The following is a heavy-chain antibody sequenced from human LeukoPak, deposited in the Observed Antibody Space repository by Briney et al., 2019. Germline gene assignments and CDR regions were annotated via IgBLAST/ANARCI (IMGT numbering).Heavy chain of an antibody. J-gene: IGHJ4*02. CDR3: AKVVGYYYGSGSYPDY. D-gene: IGHD3-10*01. V-gene: IGHV3-23*01. CDR2: ISGSGGST. Sequence: PGGSLRLSCAASGFTFSSYAMSWVRQAPGKGLEWVSAISGSGGSTYYADSVKGRFTISRDNSKNTLYLQMNSLRAEDTAVYYCAKVVGYYYGSGSYPDYWGQGTLVTVSS. CDR1: GFTFSSYA.